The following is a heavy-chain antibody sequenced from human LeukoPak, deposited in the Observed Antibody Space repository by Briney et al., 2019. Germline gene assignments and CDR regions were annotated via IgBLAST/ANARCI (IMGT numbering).Heavy chain of an antibody. CDR2: IIPIFGTA. J-gene: IGHJ6*03. CDR1: GYTFTSYG. Sequence: SVKVSCKASGYTFTSYGISWVRQAPGQGLEWMGGIIPIFGTANYAQKFQGRVTITADKSTSTAYMELSSLRSEDTAVYYCARSRRVAAAGTRYYYYYYYMDVWGKGTTVTVSS. CDR3: ARSRRVAAAGTRYYYYYYYMDV. D-gene: IGHD6-13*01. V-gene: IGHV1-69*06.